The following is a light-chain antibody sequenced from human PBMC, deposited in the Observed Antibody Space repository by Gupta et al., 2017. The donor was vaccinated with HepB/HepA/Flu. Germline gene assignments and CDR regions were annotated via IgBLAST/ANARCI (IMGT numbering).Light chain of an antibody. CDR1: SSDIGGYSY. Sequence: QSALTQPASVSGSPGQSIAISCTGTSSDIGGYSYVSWFQQYAGKAPKVIIYDVSSRPSGVSDRFTGSKSGNTASLTISGLQAEDEADYYCSSFTSRATYVFGTGTKVTVL. J-gene: IGLJ1*01. CDR2: DVS. CDR3: SSFTSRATYV. V-gene: IGLV2-14*03.